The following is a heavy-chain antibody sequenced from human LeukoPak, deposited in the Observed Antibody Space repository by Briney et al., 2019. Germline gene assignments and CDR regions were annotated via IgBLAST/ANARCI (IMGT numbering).Heavy chain of an antibody. CDR1: GFRFSGDA. CDR2: ISFDGSHK. J-gene: IGHJ4*02. CDR3: ARDVEWACLDY. Sequence: GWSLRLSCAASGFRFSGDAMFWVRQAPGKGLEWVAVISFDGSHKYYADSVKGRFTISRDNSNNTLYLQMDSLRLEDTAVYYCARDVEWACLDYWGQGTLVTVSS. V-gene: IGHV3-30*04. D-gene: IGHD1-26*01.